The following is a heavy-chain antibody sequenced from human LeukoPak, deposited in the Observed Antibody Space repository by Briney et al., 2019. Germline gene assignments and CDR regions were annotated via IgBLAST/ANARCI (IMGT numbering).Heavy chain of an antibody. D-gene: IGHD2/OR15-2a*01. V-gene: IGHV1-18*01. Sequence: ASVKVSCKASGYTFPNYGISWVRQAPGQGLEWMGWISGYNGNTKYAQEFQGRVTMTTDTSTSTVYMEVRNLRSDDTAVYYCARDNRIDSTSPDYWGQGTLVTVSS. CDR2: ISGYNGNT. CDR3: ARDNRIDSTSPDY. CDR1: GYTFPNYG. J-gene: IGHJ4*02.